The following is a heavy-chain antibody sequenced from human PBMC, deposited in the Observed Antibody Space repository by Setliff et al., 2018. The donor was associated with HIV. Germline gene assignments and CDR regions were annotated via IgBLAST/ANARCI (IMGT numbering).Heavy chain of an antibody. CDR3: ARHGNIVILPPAQARAFDI. Sequence: SETLSLTCTVSGGSISSSSYYWGWIRQPPGKGLEWIGSIYYGGDTYYKPSLKSRVTISVDTSKNQFSLKLSSVTAADTAVYYCARHGNIVILPPAQARAFDIWGQGTMVTVSS. V-gene: IGHV4-39*01. CDR1: GGSISSSSYY. D-gene: IGHD2-2*01. CDR2: IYYGGDT. J-gene: IGHJ3*02.